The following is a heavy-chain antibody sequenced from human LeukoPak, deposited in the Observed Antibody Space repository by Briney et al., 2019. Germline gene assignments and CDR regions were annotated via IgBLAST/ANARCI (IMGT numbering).Heavy chain of an antibody. V-gene: IGHV3-23*01. CDR3: AKRPHYDFWSGYYYYYYYMDV. Sequence: QAGGSLTLSCAASGVTFSSYAMSWVRQAPGKGLEWVSAISGSGVSTYYADSVKGRFTISRDNSKNTLYLQMNSLRAEDTAVYYCAKRPHYDFWSGYYYYYYYMDVWGKGTTVTVSS. J-gene: IGHJ6*03. D-gene: IGHD3-3*01. CDR1: GVTFSSYA. CDR2: ISGSGVST.